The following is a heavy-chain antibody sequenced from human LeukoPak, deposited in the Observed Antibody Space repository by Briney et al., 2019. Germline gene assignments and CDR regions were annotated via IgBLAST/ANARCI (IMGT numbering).Heavy chain of an antibody. CDR2: IYYSGST. CDR1: GGSISSGDYY. CDR3: ARVSQRNWFDP. Sequence: SETLSLTCTVSGGSISSGDYYWSWIRQPPGEGLEWIGYIYYSGSTYYNPSLKSRVTISVDTSRNQFSLKLSSVTAADTAVYYCARVSQRNWFDPWGQGTLVTVSS. J-gene: IGHJ5*02. V-gene: IGHV4-30-4*01.